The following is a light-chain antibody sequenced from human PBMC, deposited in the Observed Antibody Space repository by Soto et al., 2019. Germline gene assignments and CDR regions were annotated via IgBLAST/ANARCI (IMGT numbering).Light chain of an antibody. CDR3: AAWDDSLSGHVV. V-gene: IGLV1-47*01. CDR1: SSNIGSNY. CDR2: RNN. Sequence: QSVLTQPPSASVTPGQRVTISCSGSSSNIGSNYVYWYQQLPGTAPKRLIYRNNQRPSGVPDRFSGSKSGTSASLAISGLRSEDEADYYCAAWDDSLSGHVVFGGGTKLTVL. J-gene: IGLJ2*01.